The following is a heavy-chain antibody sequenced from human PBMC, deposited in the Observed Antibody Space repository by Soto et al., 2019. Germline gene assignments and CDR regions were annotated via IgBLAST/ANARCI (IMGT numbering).Heavy chain of an antibody. CDR3: TRAIWYSEY. J-gene: IGHJ4*02. CDR2: IYYNGNT. CDR1: GGSISNHY. V-gene: IGHV4-59*11. Sequence: QVQLQESGPGLVKPSETLSLTCTVSGGSISNHYWSWIRQPPGKGLEWIGYIYYNGNTNYNPPLKCRVTMSVDTSRNQISLKLSSVTAADTAVYYCTRAIWYSEYWGQGTLVTVSS. D-gene: IGHD2-21*02.